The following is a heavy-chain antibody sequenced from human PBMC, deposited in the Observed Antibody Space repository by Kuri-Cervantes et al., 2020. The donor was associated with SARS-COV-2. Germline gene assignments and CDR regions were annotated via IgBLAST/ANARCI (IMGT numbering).Heavy chain of an antibody. V-gene: IGHV4-31*03. CDR3: ARGSSSWLRAHIWSDP. D-gene: IGHD6-13*01. CDR2: IYYSGST. J-gene: IGHJ5*02. CDR1: GGSISSGGYY. Sequence: SETLSLTCTVSGGSISSGGYYWSWIRQHPGKGLEWIGYIYYSGSTYYNPSLKSRVTISVDTSKNQFSLKLSSVTAADTAVYYCARGSSSWLRAHIWSDPWGQGTLVTVSS.